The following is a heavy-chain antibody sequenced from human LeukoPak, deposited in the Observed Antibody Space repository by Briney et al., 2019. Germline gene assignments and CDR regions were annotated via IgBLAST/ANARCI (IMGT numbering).Heavy chain of an antibody. CDR1: GFTFSRYA. J-gene: IGHJ4*02. D-gene: IGHD3-22*01. Sequence: GGSLRLSCAASGFTFSRYAMHWVRQAPGKGLEWVAVISYDGSNEYYADSVKGRFTISRDNAKNSLYLQMNSLRAEDTALYYCAKGSTYYYDSSGYLASWGQGTLVTVSS. CDR2: ISYDGSNE. V-gene: IGHV3-30*04. CDR3: AKGSTYYYDSSGYLAS.